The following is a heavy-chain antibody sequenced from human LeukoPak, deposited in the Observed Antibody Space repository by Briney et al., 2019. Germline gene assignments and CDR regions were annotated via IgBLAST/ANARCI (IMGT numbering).Heavy chain of an antibody. V-gene: IGHV4-39*07. D-gene: IGHD1-26*01. CDR1: GGSISRSSYY. Sequence: PSETLSLTCTVSGGSISRSSYYWGWIRQPPGKGLEWIGSIYYSGSTYYNPSLKSRVTISVDTSKNQFSLKLSSVTAADTAVHYCARAFRGSYQPYYFDYWGQGTLVTVSS. J-gene: IGHJ4*02. CDR3: ARAFRGSYQPYYFDY. CDR2: IYYSGST.